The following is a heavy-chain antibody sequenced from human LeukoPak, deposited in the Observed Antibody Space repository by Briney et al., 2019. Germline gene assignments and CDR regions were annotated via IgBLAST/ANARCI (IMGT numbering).Heavy chain of an antibody. CDR2: ISSSGGST. V-gene: IGHV3-23*01. CDR1: RFTFSSYG. CDR3: ARXCSXGSCYESKFDP. J-gene: IGHJ5*02. Sequence: GGSLXLSCAASRFTFSSYGMSWVRQAPGKGLEWVSGISSSGGSTYYADSVKGRFTISRDNSRNTLYLKMNSLRAEETAVYYCARXCSXGSCYESKFDPWGQGTLVTVSS. D-gene: IGHD2-15*01.